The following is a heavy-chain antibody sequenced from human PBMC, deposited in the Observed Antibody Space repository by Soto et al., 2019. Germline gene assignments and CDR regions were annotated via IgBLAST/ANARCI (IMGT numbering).Heavy chain of an antibody. J-gene: IGHJ4*02. D-gene: IGHD3-22*01. V-gene: IGHV4-39*01. Sequence: TSETLSLTCTVSGGSISSSSYYWGWIRQPPGKGLEWIGSIYYSGSTYYNPSLKSRVTISVDTSKNQFSLKLSSVTAADPAVYYCAKHTSQIYDSSGELDYWGQGPLVPVPP. CDR3: AKHTSQIYDSSGELDY. CDR2: IYYSGST. CDR1: GGSISSSSYY.